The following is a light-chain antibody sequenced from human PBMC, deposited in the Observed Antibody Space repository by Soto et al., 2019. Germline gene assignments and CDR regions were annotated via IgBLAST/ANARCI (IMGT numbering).Light chain of an antibody. V-gene: IGKV1-17*01. J-gene: IGKJ1*01. CDR2: EAS. CDR3: QHHNSYPRT. CDR1: QGIRSE. Sequence: EMTQSPCARSATVGDRVTVTCRASQGIRSELAWYQQTPGKAPKRLIYEASRLQSGVPSRFSGSRSGTEFNLTISSLQLEDCATYYCQHHNSYPRTLGQGTKVDIK.